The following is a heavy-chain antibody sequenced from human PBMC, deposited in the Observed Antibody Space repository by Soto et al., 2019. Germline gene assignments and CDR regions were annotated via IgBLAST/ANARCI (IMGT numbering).Heavy chain of an antibody. CDR3: AGSGVYSGYDVYYYGMDV. J-gene: IGHJ6*02. CDR1: GGSVSSGSYY. CDR2: IYYSGST. Sequence: LSLTCTVSGGSVSSGSYYWSWIRQPPGKGLEWIGYIYYSGSTYYNPSLKSRVTISVDTSKNQFSLKLSSVTAADTAVYYCAGSGVYSGYDVYYYGMDVWGQGTTVTVSS. V-gene: IGHV4-30-4*08. D-gene: IGHD5-12*01.